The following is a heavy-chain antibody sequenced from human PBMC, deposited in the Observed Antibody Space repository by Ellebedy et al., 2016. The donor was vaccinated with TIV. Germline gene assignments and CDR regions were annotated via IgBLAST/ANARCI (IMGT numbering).Heavy chain of an antibody. D-gene: IGHD1-26*01. V-gene: IGHV1-3*04. CDR1: RYTFTTYT. CDR2: INTDNADT. Sequence: ASVKVSCXASRYTFTTYTIYWVRQAPGQRLEWMGWINTDNADTTYSQKFQGRVTITRDTSASTVSMELSSLRSEDTAVYYCARPSRTMAATTDWFDFWGQGTPVTVSS. J-gene: IGHJ5*01. CDR3: ARPSRTMAATTDWFDF.